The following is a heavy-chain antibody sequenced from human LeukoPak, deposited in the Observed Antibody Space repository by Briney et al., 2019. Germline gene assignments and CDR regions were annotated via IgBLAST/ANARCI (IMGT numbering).Heavy chain of an antibody. V-gene: IGHV4-34*01. CDR3: ASPFLSSSWNR. Sequence: SETLSLTCAVYGGSFSGYYWSWIRQPPGKGLEWIGEINHSGSTNYNPSLKSRATISVDTSKNQFSLKLSSVTAADTAVYYCASPFLSSSWNRWGQGTLVTVSS. J-gene: IGHJ4*02. CDR1: GGSFSGYY. D-gene: IGHD6-13*01. CDR2: INHSGST.